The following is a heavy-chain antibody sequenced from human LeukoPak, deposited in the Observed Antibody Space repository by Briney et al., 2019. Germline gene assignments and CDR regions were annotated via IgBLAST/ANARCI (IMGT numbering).Heavy chain of an antibody. CDR2: IRSKAYGGTT. J-gene: IGHJ4*02. D-gene: IGHD3-22*01. CDR1: GFAFGDYV. Sequence: GVLRLSCTASGFAFGDYVLSWVRQAPGKGLEWVGFIRSKAYGGTTEYAASVKGRFTISRDDSKNIAYLQMNSLKAEDTAVYYCSSLSSVDYWGQGALVTVSS. CDR3: SSLSSVDY. V-gene: IGHV3-49*04.